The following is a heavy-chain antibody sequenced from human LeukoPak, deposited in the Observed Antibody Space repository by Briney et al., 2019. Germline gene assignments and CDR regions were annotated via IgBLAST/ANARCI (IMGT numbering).Heavy chain of an antibody. CDR3: AKGTRASFDY. CDR1: GFTFSSYG. V-gene: IGHV3-30*18. D-gene: IGHD1-26*01. CDR2: ISYEGSNK. J-gene: IGHJ4*02. Sequence: PGRSLRLSCAASGFTFSSYGMHWVRQAPGKGLEWVAVISYEGSNKYYADSVKGRFTISRDNSKNTLYLQMNSLRAEDTAVYYCAKGTRASFDYWGQGTLVTVSS.